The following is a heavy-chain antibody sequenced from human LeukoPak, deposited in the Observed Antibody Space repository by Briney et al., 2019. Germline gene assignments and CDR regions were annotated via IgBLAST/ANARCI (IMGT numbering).Heavy chain of an antibody. CDR2: ISSSSSYI. D-gene: IGHD3-10*01. V-gene: IGHV3-21*01. CDR1: GFTFSSYS. J-gene: IGHJ4*02. Sequence: GGSLRVSCAASGFTFSSYSMNWVRQAPGKGLEWVSSISSSSSYIYYADSVKGRFTISRDNAKNSLYLQMNSLRAEDTAVYYCAREALSSGLFDYWGQGTLVTVSS. CDR3: AREALSSGLFDY.